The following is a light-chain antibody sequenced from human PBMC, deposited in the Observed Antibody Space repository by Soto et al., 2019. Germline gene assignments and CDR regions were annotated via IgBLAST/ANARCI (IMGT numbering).Light chain of an antibody. CDR3: MQGTYWPYT. V-gene: IGKV2-30*01. CDR1: ESVLYRDGNSY. Sequence: DVVMTQSPLSLPVTLGQSASVSCRSSESVLYRDGNSYLSWFQQRPGQSPRRLIYKVSNRGSGVPDRFSGSGSYTDFTPKISRVEAEDVRVYYCMQGTYWPYTFGQETQLEIK. J-gene: IGKJ2*01. CDR2: KVS.